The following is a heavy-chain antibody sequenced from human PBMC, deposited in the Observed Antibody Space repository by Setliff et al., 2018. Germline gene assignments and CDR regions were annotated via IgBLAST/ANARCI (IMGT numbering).Heavy chain of an antibody. Sequence: ASVKVSCKASGYTFTSYGISWVRQAPGQGLEWMGWINPNSGGTNPAQRFQGRVTMTRDTSVSTAYLQISSLKPEDTAMYYCARASRFATIVWKGDYYMDVWGNGTTVTVSS. CDR2: INPNSGGT. CDR3: ARASRFATIVWKGDYYMDV. CDR1: GYTFTSYG. J-gene: IGHJ6*03. D-gene: IGHD3-16*02. V-gene: IGHV1-2*02.